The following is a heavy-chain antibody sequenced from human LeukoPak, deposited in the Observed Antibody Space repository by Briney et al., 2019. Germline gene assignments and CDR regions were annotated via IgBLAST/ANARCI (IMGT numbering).Heavy chain of an antibody. Sequence: SETLSLTCAVSGYSISSGYYWGWIRQPPGKGLEWIGSIYHSGSTYGNPSLKSRVTISVDTSKNQFSLKLSSVTAADTAVYYCASCSSTSNDAFDIWGQGTMVTVSS. CDR1: GYSISSGYY. CDR2: IYHSGST. CDR3: ASCSSTSNDAFDI. V-gene: IGHV4-38-2*01. D-gene: IGHD2-2*01. J-gene: IGHJ3*02.